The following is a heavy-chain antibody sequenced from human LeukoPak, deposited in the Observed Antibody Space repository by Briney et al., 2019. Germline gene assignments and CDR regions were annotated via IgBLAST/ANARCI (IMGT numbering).Heavy chain of an antibody. Sequence: GGSLRLSCAASGFTFSSYSMNWVRQAPGKGLEWVSSISLSSAYIYYADSVKGRFTISRDNSKNTLYLQMNSLRAEDTAVYYCAKDSGSYLLFDYWGQGTLVTVSS. D-gene: IGHD1-26*01. CDR1: GFTFSSYS. V-gene: IGHV3-21*04. CDR3: AKDSGSYLLFDY. CDR2: ISLSSAYI. J-gene: IGHJ4*02.